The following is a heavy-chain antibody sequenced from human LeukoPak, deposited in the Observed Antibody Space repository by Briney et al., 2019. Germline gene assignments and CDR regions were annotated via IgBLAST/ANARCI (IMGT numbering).Heavy chain of an antibody. V-gene: IGHV3-7*01. CDR1: GFAFNNYY. J-gene: IGHJ4*02. Sequence: GGSLRLSCAASGFAFNNYYMSWVRQAPGKGLEWVANIKPDGNEQYYVDSVKGRFTISRDNARNSLYLQMNSLRAEDTAVYYCARGHLGLDYWGQGTLVTVSS. CDR2: IKPDGNEQ. CDR3: ARGHLGLDY. D-gene: IGHD3-3*02.